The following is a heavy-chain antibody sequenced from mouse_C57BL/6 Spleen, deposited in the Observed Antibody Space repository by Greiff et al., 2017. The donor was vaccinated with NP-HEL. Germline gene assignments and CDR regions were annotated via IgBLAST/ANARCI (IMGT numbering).Heavy chain of an antibody. D-gene: IGHD1-1*01. CDR2: IYPGSGNT. CDR3: ARVGYYGSSSFAY. Sequence: QVQLKQSGAELVRPGASVKLSCKASGYTFTDYYINWVKQRPGQGLEWIARIYPGSGNTYYNEKFKGKATLTAEKSSSTAYMQLSSLTSEDSAVYFCARVGYYGSSSFAYWGQGTLVTVSA. V-gene: IGHV1-76*01. CDR1: GYTFTDYY. J-gene: IGHJ3*01.